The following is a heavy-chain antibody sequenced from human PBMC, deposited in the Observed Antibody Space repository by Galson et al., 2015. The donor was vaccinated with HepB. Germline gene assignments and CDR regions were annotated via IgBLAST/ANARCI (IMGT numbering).Heavy chain of an antibody. CDR3: ATDRRYTYGYGGGRSFDY. D-gene: IGHD5-18*01. CDR2: FDPEHGET. V-gene: IGHV1-24*01. Sequence: SVKVSCKVSGYTLTEISIHWVRQAPGKGLEWMGSFDPEHGETIYTQNFQGRVTMTEDTSTDTAYMELGSLRSEDTAVYYCATDRRYTYGYGGGRSFDYWGQGTLVTVSS. CDR1: GYTLTEIS. J-gene: IGHJ4*02.